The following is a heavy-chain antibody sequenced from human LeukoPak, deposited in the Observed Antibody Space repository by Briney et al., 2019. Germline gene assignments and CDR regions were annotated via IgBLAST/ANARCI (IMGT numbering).Heavy chain of an antibody. J-gene: IGHJ5*02. D-gene: IGHD2-15*01. V-gene: IGHV4-38-2*02. Sequence: SETLSLTCSVSGYSITNGYYWAWIRQPPGKGLEWIGSIDYSGSTYYNPSLKSRVTISVDTSKNQFSLKVSSVTAADTAVYYCARNPHVVVVVTKIYWFDPWGQGTLVTVSS. CDR3: ARNPHVVVVVTKIYWFDP. CDR1: GYSITNGYY. CDR2: IDYSGST.